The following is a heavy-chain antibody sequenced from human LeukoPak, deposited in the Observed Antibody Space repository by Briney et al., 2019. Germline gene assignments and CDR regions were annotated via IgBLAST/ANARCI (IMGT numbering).Heavy chain of an antibody. J-gene: IGHJ4*02. CDR2: LSVSGDNA. V-gene: IGHV3-23*01. CDR3: AMDRGY. Sequence: PGGSLRLSCVASGFNCSVYPMTWVRQAPGKGLEWVSALSVSGDNAHYADSVKGRFTISRDNSKNTLYLHMNSLRAEDTAIYYCAMDRGYWGQGTLVTVSS. D-gene: IGHD2-15*01. CDR1: GFNCSVYP.